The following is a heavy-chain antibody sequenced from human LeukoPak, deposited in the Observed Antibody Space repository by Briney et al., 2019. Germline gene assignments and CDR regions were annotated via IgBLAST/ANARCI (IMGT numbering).Heavy chain of an antibody. V-gene: IGHV1-24*01. D-gene: IGHD3-10*01. CDR1: GYTLTELA. J-gene: IGHJ4*02. CDR3: ATAYYYGSGSYRY. Sequence: GASVKVSCKVSGYTLTELAMHWVRQAPGKGLEWMEGFDPEDGETIYAQKFQGRVTMTEDTSTDTAYMELSSPRSEDTAVYYCATAYYYGSGSYRYWGQGTLVTVSS. CDR2: FDPEDGET.